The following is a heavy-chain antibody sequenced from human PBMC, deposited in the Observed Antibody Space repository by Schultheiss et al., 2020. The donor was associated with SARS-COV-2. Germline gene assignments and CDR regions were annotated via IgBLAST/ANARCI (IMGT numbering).Heavy chain of an antibody. J-gene: IGHJ3*02. CDR2: IYYSGST. CDR3: ARGRVLRFLEWHNDAFDI. V-gene: IGHV4-39*07. D-gene: IGHD3-3*01. Sequence: GSLRLSCTVSGGSISSSSYYWGWIRQPPGKGLEWIGSIYYSGSTYYNPSLKSRVTMSVDTSKNQFSLKLSSVTAADTAVYYCARGRVLRFLEWHNDAFDIWGQGTMVTVSS. CDR1: GGSISSSSYY.